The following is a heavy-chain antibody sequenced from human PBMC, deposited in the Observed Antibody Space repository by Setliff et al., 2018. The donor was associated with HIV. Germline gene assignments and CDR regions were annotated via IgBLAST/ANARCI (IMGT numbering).Heavy chain of an antibody. CDR3: ARDPSANGEAFDT. V-gene: IGHV4-31*03. CDR2: IYFTGKT. J-gene: IGHJ3*02. Sequence: SETLSLTCSISGGSIISGGYYWSWIRQHPEKGLEWIGYIYFTGKTYYNPSLKSRVSISVDTSKDQFSLNLKSVTAADTATYYCARDPSANGEAFDTWGQGTMVTVSS. D-gene: IGHD2-8*01. CDR1: GGSIISGGYY.